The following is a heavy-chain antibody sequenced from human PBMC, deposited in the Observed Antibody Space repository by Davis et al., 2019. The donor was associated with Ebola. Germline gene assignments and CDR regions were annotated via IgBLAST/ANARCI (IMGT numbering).Heavy chain of an antibody. V-gene: IGHV3-33*01. Sequence: GGSLRLSCAASGFTFSSYGMHWVRQAPGKGLEWVAVIWYDGSNKYYADSVKGRFTISRDNSKNTLYLQMNSLRAEDTAVYYCARAEAGSSWYYFDYWGQGTLVTVSS. CDR2: IWYDGSNK. J-gene: IGHJ4*02. CDR3: ARAEAGSSWYYFDY. CDR1: GFTFSSYG. D-gene: IGHD6-13*01.